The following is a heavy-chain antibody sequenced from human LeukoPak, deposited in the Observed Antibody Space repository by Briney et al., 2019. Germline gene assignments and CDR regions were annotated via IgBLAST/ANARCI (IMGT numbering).Heavy chain of an antibody. CDR2: TTHDGMYT. V-gene: IGHV3-30*18. J-gene: IGHJ5*02. D-gene: IGHD4-23*01. CDR3: TKGGGISANPLDP. Sequence: PGGSLRLSCAASGFSLWTSGIHWVRQAPGKGLEWLSLTTHDGMYTNYADSVKGRFTISTDTSKNTVYLQMNSLRPEDTAVYYCTKGGGISANPLDPWGQGTLVIVSS. CDR1: GFSLWTSG.